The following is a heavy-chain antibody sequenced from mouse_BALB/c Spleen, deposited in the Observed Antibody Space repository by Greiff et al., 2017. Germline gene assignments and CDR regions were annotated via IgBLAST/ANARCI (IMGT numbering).Heavy chain of an antibody. CDR2: INPSTGYT. Sequence: QVHVKQSGAELAKPGASVKMSCKASGYTFTSYWMHWVKQRPGQGLEWIGYINPSTGYTEYNQKFKDKATLTADKSSSTAYMQLSSLTSEDSAVYYCADGYHWYFDVWGAGTTVTVSS. D-gene: IGHD2-3*01. CDR1: GYTFTSYW. CDR3: ADGYHWYFDV. J-gene: IGHJ1*01. V-gene: IGHV1-7*01.